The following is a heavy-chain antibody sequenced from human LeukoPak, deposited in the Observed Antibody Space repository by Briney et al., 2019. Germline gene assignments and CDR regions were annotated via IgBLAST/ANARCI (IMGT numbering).Heavy chain of an antibody. CDR1: GGSFSGYY. J-gene: IGHJ3*02. CDR3: ARVVDDFSPTPDAFDI. V-gene: IGHV4-34*01. Sequence: SETLSLTCAVYGGSFSGYYWSWIRQPPGKGLEWIGEINHSGSTNYNPSLKSRVTISVDTSKNQFSLKLSSVTAADTAVYYCARVVDDFSPTPDAFDIWGQGTMVTVSS. CDR2: INHSGST. D-gene: IGHD3-3*01.